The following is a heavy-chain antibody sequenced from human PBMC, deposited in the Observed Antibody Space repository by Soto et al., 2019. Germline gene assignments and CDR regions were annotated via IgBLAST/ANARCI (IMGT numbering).Heavy chain of an antibody. Sequence: SETLSLTCTVSGGSISSYYWSWIRQPPGKGLEWIGYIYYSGSTNYNPSLKSRVTISVDTSKNQFSLKPSSVTAADTAVYYCAKTGTTGTIDYWGQGTLVTVSS. CDR1: GGSISSYY. J-gene: IGHJ4*02. V-gene: IGHV4-59*01. CDR2: IYYSGST. CDR3: AKTGTTGTIDY. D-gene: IGHD1-1*01.